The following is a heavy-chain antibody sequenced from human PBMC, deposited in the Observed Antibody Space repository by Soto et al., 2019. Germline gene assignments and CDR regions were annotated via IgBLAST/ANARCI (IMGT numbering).Heavy chain of an antibody. V-gene: IGHV4-61*08. D-gene: IGHD5-18*01. CDR1: GGSVSSGDYY. Sequence: SETLSLTCTVSGGSVSSGDYYWSWIRQPPGKGLEWIGYIYYSGNTNYNPSLKSRVIISVDTSKNLFSLKLTSVTAADTAVYYCARIPVDTSMIYWLDPWGQGTMVTVS. CDR3: ARIPVDTSMIYWLDP. J-gene: IGHJ5*02. CDR2: IYYSGNT.